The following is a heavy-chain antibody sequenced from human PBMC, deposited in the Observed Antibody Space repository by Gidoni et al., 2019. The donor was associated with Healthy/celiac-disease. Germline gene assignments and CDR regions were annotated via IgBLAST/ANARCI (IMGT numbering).Heavy chain of an antibody. CDR1: GGSFSGYY. D-gene: IGHD6-13*01. CDR2: INHSGSP. CDR3: ARVRSRKLADY. V-gene: IGHV4-34*01. Sequence: QVQLQQWGAGLSTPSETLSLTCAVYGGSFSGYYWSWIRQPPGKGLEWIGEINHSGSPNYNPSLQSRVTISVDTSKNPFSLKLSSVTAADTAVYYCARVRSRKLADYWGQGTLVTVSS. J-gene: IGHJ4*02.